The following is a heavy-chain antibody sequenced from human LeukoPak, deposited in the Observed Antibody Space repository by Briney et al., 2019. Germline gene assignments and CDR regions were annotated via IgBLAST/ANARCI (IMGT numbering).Heavy chain of an antibody. CDR2: IKQGGSEK. J-gene: IGHJ4*02. CDR1: GFTFSTYW. CDR3: ARVRCSSNSCFPDY. D-gene: IGHD2-2*01. Sequence: GGSLRLSCAASGFTFSTYWMSWVRQAPGKGPEWVANIKQGGSEKYYVDSVKGRFTISRDNAKNSLFLQMNSLRAEDTAVYYCARVRCSSNSCFPDYWGQGTLVTVSS. V-gene: IGHV3-7*01.